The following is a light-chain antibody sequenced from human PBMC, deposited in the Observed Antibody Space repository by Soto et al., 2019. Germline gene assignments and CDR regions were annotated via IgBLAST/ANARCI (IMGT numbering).Light chain of an antibody. Sequence: EIVLTQSPGTLSLSPGERATLSCRVSQSVSTSYLAWYQQKPGQAPRLLIYGASSRATGIPDRFSGGGSRTDFTLTISRLEPEDSAVYYCQHYGSSRLTFGGGTKVDIK. CDR2: GAS. J-gene: IGKJ4*01. CDR3: QHYGSSRLT. CDR1: QSVSTSY. V-gene: IGKV3-20*01.